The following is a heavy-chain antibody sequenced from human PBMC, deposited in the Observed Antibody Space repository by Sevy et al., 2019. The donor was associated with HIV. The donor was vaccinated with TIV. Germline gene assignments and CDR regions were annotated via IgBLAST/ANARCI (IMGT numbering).Heavy chain of an antibody. CDR2: ISGSGSST. CDR3: AKSGGRNTIFVVDIFLTTPRNWFDP. J-gene: IGHJ5*02. CDR1: GFTFSSYA. Sequence: GSLRLSCAASGFTFSSYAMSWVRQAPGKGLEWVSAISGSGSSTDDADSVKGRFTISRDNSKNTLYLQMNSLIAEDTAVYYCAKSGGRNTIFVVDIFLTTPRNWFDPWGQGTLVTVSS. V-gene: IGHV3-23*01. D-gene: IGHD3-3*01.